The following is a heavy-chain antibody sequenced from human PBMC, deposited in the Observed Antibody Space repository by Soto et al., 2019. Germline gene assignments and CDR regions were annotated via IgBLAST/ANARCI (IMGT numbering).Heavy chain of an antibody. J-gene: IGHJ3*02. CDR1: GYTFNNYG. V-gene: IGHV1-18*04. CDR3: MRDLLWFVESSWEDTFDI. CDR2: IGAYNGDT. D-gene: IGHD3-10*01. Sequence: QVQLVQSGAEVKKPGASVTVSCKASGYTFNNYGLSWVRQAPGQGLEWMGWIGAYNGDTNYAQILRGRVTLTTDTSTSTVYMELRSLREDDTAMYYCMRDLLWFVESSWEDTFDIWGQGTMVTVSS.